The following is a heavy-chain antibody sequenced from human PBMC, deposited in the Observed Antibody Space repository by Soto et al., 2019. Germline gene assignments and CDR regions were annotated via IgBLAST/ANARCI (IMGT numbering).Heavy chain of an antibody. Sequence: QLQLQESGPGLVKSSETLSLTCSVSGGSISSRESYWGWIRQPPGKGLGRIGSIYYSGSTYYNPSRNSRVTISAVTCKNKFSRQLSTVTAADTAVYYCARHWGRGAAGTCYNWGQGTLVTVSP. V-gene: IGHV4-39*01. CDR1: GGSISSRESY. J-gene: IGHJ4*02. D-gene: IGHD6-13*01. CDR3: ARHWGRGAAGTCYN. CDR2: IYYSGST.